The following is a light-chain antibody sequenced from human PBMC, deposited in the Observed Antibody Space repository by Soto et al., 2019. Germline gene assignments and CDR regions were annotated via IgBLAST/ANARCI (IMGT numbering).Light chain of an antibody. CDR3: QQYYSTLWT. CDR2: WAS. CDR1: QSVLYSSNNKNY. V-gene: IGKV4-1*01. J-gene: IGKJ1*01. Sequence: IVMTQSPDSLAVSLGERATINCKSSQSVLYSSNNKNYLAWYQQKPGQPPKLLIYWASTRESGVPDRFSGSGSGTDFTLTISSLQAEDVAVYYCQQYYSTLWTFGQGTKVDI.